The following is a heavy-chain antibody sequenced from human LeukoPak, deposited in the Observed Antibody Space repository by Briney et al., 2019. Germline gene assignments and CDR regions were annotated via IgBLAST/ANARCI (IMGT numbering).Heavy chain of an antibody. CDR3: ARDKVAAADTRRPDGFDI. CDR2: ISSRNTYI. D-gene: IGHD6-25*01. J-gene: IGHJ3*02. Sequence: PGRSLRLSCAASGFTFDDYAMHWVRQAPGKGLEWVSGISSRNTYIYYADSLKGRFTISRDNAKNSLYLQMNSLRAEDTAVYYCARDKVAAADTRRPDGFDIWGQGTMVTVSS. CDR1: GFTFDDYA. V-gene: IGHV3-9*01.